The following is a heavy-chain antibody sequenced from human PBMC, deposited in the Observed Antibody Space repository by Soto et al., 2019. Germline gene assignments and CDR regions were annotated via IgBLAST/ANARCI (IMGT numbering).Heavy chain of an antibody. CDR2: IYYSGST. D-gene: IGHD5-18*01. J-gene: IGHJ6*02. CDR1: DGSISSHC. V-gene: IGHV4-59*11. Sequence: SQTLCLPCTVADGSISSHCWSWIRQPPGKGLELIGYIYYSGSTNYNPSLKSRVTISVDTSKNQFSLKLSSVTAADTAVYYCARVAAMAHYYYYGMDVWGQGTTVTVSS. CDR3: ARVAAMAHYYYYGMDV.